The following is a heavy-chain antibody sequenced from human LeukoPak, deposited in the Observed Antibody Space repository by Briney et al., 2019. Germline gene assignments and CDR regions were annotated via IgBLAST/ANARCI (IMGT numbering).Heavy chain of an antibody. CDR3: AREGYSSSWPFDY. CDR2: ISSSSSYI. Sequence: GGSLRLSSAASGFTFSSYSMNWVRQAPGKGLEWVSSISSSSSYIYYADSVKGRFTISRDNAKNSLYLQMNSLRAEDTAVYYCAREGYSSSWPFDYWGQGTLVTVSS. CDR1: GFTFSSYS. V-gene: IGHV3-21*01. J-gene: IGHJ4*02. D-gene: IGHD6-13*01.